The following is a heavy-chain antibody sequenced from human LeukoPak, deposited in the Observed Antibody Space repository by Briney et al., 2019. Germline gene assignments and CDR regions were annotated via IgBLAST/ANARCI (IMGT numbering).Heavy chain of an antibody. D-gene: IGHD3-9*01. CDR2: IYYSGST. CDR1: GDSISSRSHY. Sequence: SETLSLTCIVSGDSISSRSHYWGWIRQPPGKGLEWIGSIYYSGSTYYNPSLKSRVTISVDTSKNQFSLKLSSVTAADTAVYYCARVDWPPPRFDPWGQGTLVTVSS. V-gene: IGHV4-39*07. J-gene: IGHJ5*02. CDR3: ARVDWPPPRFDP.